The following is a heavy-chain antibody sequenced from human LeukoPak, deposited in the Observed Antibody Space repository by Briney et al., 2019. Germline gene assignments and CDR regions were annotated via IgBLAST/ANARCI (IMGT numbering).Heavy chain of an antibody. V-gene: IGHV3-21*01. CDR3: ARDSYYDFWSGYLN. CDR2: ISSSSSYI. D-gene: IGHD3-3*01. CDR1: GFTFSSYS. J-gene: IGHJ4*02. Sequence: GGSLRLSCAASGFTFSSYSMNWVRQAPGKGLEWVSSISSSSSYIYYADSVKGRFTISRDNAKDSLYLQMNSLRAEDTAVYYCARDSYYDFWSGYLNWGQGTLVTVSS.